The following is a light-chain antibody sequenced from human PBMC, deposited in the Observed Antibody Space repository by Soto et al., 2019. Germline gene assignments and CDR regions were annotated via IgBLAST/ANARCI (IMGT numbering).Light chain of an antibody. CDR3: AAWDDSLNGVV. Sequence: QSVLTQQPSASGTPGQRVTISCSGSSSNIGSHTVNWYQQLPGTAPRLLIYNTYYRPSGVPDRFSGSKSGTSASLAISGLQSEDEADYYCAAWDDSLNGVVFGGGTKLTVL. CDR2: NTY. V-gene: IGLV1-44*01. CDR1: SSNIGSHT. J-gene: IGLJ2*01.